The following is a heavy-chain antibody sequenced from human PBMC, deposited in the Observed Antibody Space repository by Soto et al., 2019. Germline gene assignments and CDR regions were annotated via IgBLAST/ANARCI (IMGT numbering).Heavy chain of an antibody. V-gene: IGHV1-69*13. CDR2: IIPIFGTA. J-gene: IGHJ3*02. CDR1: GGTFSSYA. D-gene: IGHD3-22*01. Sequence: GASVKVSCKASGGTFSSYAISWVRQAPGQGLERMGGIIPIFGTANYAQKFQGRVTITADEPTSTAYMELSSLRSEDTAVFYFVRYLHSTMIADAEMAFDIWGQGTMVTVSS. CDR3: VRYLHSTMIADAEMAFDI.